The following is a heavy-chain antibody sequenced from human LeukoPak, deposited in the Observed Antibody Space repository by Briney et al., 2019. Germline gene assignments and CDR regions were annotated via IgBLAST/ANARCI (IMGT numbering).Heavy chain of an antibody. CDR3: ARDPTTKIAARPPYFDY. CDR2: INPNSGGT. Sequence: ASVKVSCKASGYTFTGYYMHWVRQAPGQGLEWMGWINPNSGGTNYAQKFQGRVTMTRDTSISTAYMELSRLRSDDTAVYYCARDPTTKIAARPPYFDYWGQGTLVTVSS. J-gene: IGHJ4*02. D-gene: IGHD6-6*01. CDR1: GYTFTGYY. V-gene: IGHV1-2*02.